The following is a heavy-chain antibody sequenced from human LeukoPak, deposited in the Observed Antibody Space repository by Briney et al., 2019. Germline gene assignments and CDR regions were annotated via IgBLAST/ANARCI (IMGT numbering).Heavy chain of an antibody. Sequence: GGSLRLSCAASGFTFSSYAMSWVRQAPGKGLEWVSPISGSGGITYYADSVKGRFTISRDNSKNTLYLQMNRLRAEDTAVYYCAKASGSYNLYYFDYWGQGTLVTVSS. CDR3: AKASGSYNLYYFDY. CDR2: ISGSGGIT. D-gene: IGHD1-26*01. CDR1: GFTFSSYA. J-gene: IGHJ4*02. V-gene: IGHV3-23*01.